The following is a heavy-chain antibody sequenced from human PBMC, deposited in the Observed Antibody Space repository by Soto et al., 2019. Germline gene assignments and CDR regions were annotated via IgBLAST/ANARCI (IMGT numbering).Heavy chain of an antibody. J-gene: IGHJ5*02. V-gene: IGHV3-48*03. CDR1: GFTFSSYE. CDR3: ARASGWFGEFEDDNWFDP. Sequence: PGGSLRLSCAASGFTFSSYEMNWVRQAPGKGLEWVSYISSSGSTIYYADSVKDRFTISRDNAKNSLYLQMNSLRAEDTAVYYCARASGWFGEFEDDNWFDPWGQGTLVTVSS. D-gene: IGHD3-10*01. CDR2: ISSSGSTI.